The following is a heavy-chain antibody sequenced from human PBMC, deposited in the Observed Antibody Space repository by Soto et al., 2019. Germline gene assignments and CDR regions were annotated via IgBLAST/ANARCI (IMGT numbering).Heavy chain of an antibody. CDR3: AKGGRQWLVTSDFNY. CDR2: IYSGGST. Sequence: GGSLRLSCAASGFTVNSNYMNWVRQAPGKGLEWVSVIYSGGSTYYADSVKGRFTISRDNSKNTVSLEMNSLRAEDTAVYYCAKGGRQWLVTSDFNYWGQGALVTVSS. D-gene: IGHD6-19*01. CDR1: GFTVNSNY. V-gene: IGHV3-66*01. J-gene: IGHJ4*02.